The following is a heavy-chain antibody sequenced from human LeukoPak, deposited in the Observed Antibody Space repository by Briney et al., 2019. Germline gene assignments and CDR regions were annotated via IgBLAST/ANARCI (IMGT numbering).Heavy chain of an antibody. J-gene: IGHJ4*02. CDR2: IKQDGSEI. CDR3: ARIYGGISYYFDY. CDR1: GFTFSSSW. V-gene: IGHV3-7*01. Sequence: GGSLRLSCAASGFTFSSSWMSWVRQAPGKGLEWVGNIKQDGSEIYYVDSVKGRFTISRDNAKNSLYLQMNSLRAEDTAVYYCARIYGGISYYFDYWGQGTLVTVSS. D-gene: IGHD4-23*01.